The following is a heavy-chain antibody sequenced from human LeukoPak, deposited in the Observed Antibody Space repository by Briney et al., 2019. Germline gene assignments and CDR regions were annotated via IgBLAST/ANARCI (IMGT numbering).Heavy chain of an antibody. D-gene: IGHD3-9*01. CDR1: GFTFSSYS. J-gene: IGHJ4*02. CDR2: ISSSSSYI. CDR3: ARASYDILTGYYGIAFDY. Sequence: GGSLRLSCAASGFTFSSYSMNWVRQAPGKGLEWVSYISSSSSYIYYADSVKGRFTISRDNAKNSLYLQMNSLRAEDTAVYYCARASYDILTGYYGIAFDYWGQGTLVTVSS. V-gene: IGHV3-21*05.